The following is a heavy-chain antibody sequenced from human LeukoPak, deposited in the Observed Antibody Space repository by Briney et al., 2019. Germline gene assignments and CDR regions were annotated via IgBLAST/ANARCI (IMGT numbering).Heavy chain of an antibody. V-gene: IGHV3-66*01. CDR3: ARDSSGWYWNWFDP. D-gene: IGHD6-19*01. CDR1: GFTFSSYW. CDR2: IYSGGST. J-gene: IGHJ5*02. Sequence: QPGGSLRLSCAASGFTFSSYWMSWVRQAPGKGLECVSVIYSGGSTYYADSVKGRFTISRDNSKNTVYLQMNSLRAEDTAVYYCARDSSGWYWNWFDPWGQGTLVTVSS.